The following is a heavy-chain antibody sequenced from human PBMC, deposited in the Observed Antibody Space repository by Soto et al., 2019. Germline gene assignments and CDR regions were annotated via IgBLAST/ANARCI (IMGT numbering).Heavy chain of an antibody. J-gene: IGHJ4*01. CDR2: IYHGGTT. D-gene: IGHD6-19*01. Sequence: PSETLSLTCAVSGYSISSGYYWGWIRQPPGKGPEWIASIYHGGTTFYNPSLKSRVTLSVDTSKNHYSLKLRSVTAADTAVYYCARVHVMVVAGSTFDYWGPGILVTVS. V-gene: IGHV4-38-2*01. CDR1: GYSISSGYY. CDR3: ARVHVMVVAGSTFDY.